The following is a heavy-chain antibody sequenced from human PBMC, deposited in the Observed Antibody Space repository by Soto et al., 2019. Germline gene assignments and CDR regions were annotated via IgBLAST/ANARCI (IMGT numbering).Heavy chain of an antibody. J-gene: IGHJ5*02. CDR1: GYSFTSDW. CDR2: IDPSDSYT. Sequence: GESLKISSKGSGYSFTSDWISWVRQMPGKGLEWMGRIDPSDSYTNYSPSFQGHVTISADKSISTAYLQWNGLMSSATALYYCARGTLNWFDPSGQGPLLT. CDR3: ARGTLNWFDP. V-gene: IGHV5-10-1*01.